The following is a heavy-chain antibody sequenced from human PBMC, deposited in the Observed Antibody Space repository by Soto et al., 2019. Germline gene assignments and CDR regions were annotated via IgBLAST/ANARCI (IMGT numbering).Heavy chain of an antibody. CDR2: IYYSGST. CDR3: AAQGDNYDILTGYYTYYFDY. J-gene: IGHJ4*02. V-gene: IGHV4-39*01. CDR1: GGSISSSSYY. Sequence: SETLSLTCTVSGGSISSSSYYWGWIRQPPGKGLEWIGSIYYSGSTYYNPSLKSRVTISVDTSKNQFSLKLSSVTAADTAVYYCAAQGDNYDILTGYYTYYFDYWGQGTLVTVS. D-gene: IGHD3-9*01.